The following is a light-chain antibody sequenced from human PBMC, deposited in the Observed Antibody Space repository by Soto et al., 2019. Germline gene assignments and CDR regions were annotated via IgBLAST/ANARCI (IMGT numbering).Light chain of an antibody. V-gene: IGKV3-15*01. J-gene: IGKJ5*01. Sequence: EIMMTQSPATLSVSPGERATLSCRASQSVRSTLAWYQQKPGQAPRLLIYGASTRATGIPARFSGSGSGTEFTLTISSLQSEDFAVYYCQQYNNWPITFGQGTRLEIK. CDR3: QQYNNWPIT. CDR2: GAS. CDR1: QSVRST.